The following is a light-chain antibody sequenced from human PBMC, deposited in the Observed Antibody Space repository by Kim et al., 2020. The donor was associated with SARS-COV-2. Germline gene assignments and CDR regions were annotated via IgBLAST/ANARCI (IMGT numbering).Light chain of an antibody. J-gene: IGKJ4*01. V-gene: IGKV3-15*01. CDR2: GAS. CDR1: RSVSSH. Sequence: EIAMTQSPATLSVSPGERATLSCRASRSVSSHLAWYQQKPGQGPRLLIYGASTRATGVPDRFSGSGSGTDFTLTISSLHSEDFAVYYCQHYVNWPLTFGGGTKVDIK. CDR3: QHYVNWPLT.